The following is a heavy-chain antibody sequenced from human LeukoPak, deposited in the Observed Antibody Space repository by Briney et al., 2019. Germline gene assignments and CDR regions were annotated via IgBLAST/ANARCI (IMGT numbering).Heavy chain of an antibody. D-gene: IGHD6-13*01. CDR2: IHYTGST. CDR1: GGSISGSH. V-gene: IGHV4-59*01. Sequence: SETLSLTCLVSGGSISGSHWSWIRQPPGKGLEWIGYIHYTGSTDYNPSLRSRVTLSIDMSKNQFSLRLSSVTAADTAVYYCARGLEGIAAAGTEYWFDPWGQGTLVIVSS. J-gene: IGHJ5*02. CDR3: ARGLEGIAAAGTEYWFDP.